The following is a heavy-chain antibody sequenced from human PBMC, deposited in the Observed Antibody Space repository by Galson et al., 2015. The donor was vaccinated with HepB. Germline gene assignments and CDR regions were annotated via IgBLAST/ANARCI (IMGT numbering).Heavy chain of an antibody. Sequence: SLRLSCAASGFTFSSYSMNWVRQAPGKGLEWVSYIGSSSSTIYYADSVKGRFTISRDNAKNSLYLQMNSLRDEDTAVYYCARDHLAVTTIDYWGQGTLVTVSS. CDR3: ARDHLAVTTIDY. CDR2: IGSSSSTI. D-gene: IGHD4-17*01. V-gene: IGHV3-48*02. CDR1: GFTFSSYS. J-gene: IGHJ4*02.